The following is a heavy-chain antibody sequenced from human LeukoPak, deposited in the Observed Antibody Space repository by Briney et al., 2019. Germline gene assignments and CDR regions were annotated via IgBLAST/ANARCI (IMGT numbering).Heavy chain of an antibody. V-gene: IGHV3-23*01. Sequence: GGSLRLSCAASGFTFSTYAMSWVRQIPGKGLEWVSAISGSDDGTYYADSVKGRFTISRDNSRNTLYLQMNTLRAEDTAVYFCAKSPVSSCRGSFCYPFDYWGQGNLVTVPS. CDR2: ISGSDDGT. D-gene: IGHD2-15*01. J-gene: IGHJ4*02. CDR1: GFTFSTYA. CDR3: AKSPVSSCRGSFCYPFDY.